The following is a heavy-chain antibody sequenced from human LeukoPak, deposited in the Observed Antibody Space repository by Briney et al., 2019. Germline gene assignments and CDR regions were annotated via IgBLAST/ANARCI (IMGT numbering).Heavy chain of an antibody. CDR2: INPNSGGT. Sequence: ASVKVSCKASGYTFTGYYMHWVRQAPGQGLERMGWINPNSGGTNYAQKFQGRVTMTRDTSISTAYMELSRLRSDDTAVYYCAREVGDCSGGSCYYDYWGQGTLVTVSS. D-gene: IGHD2-15*01. CDR1: GYTFTGYY. J-gene: IGHJ4*02. V-gene: IGHV1-2*02. CDR3: AREVGDCSGGSCYYDY.